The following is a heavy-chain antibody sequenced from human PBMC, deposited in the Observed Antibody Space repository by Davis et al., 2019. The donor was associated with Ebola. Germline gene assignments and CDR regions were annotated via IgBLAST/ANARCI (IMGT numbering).Heavy chain of an antibody. D-gene: IGHD6-19*01. CDR2: ISGHGDIT. V-gene: IGHV3-23*01. J-gene: IGHJ4*02. CDR1: GFALSSHA. Sequence: PGGSLRLSCAASGFALSSHAMSWVRQAPEKGLEWVSAISGHGDITHYADSVKGRFTISRDNSKNTLYLQMNSLGGEDTAMYYCVRGGTLAGTILHYWGQGILVTVSS. CDR3: VRGGTLAGTILHY.